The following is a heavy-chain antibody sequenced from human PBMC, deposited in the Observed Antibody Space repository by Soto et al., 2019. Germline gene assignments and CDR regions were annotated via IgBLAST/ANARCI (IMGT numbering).Heavy chain of an antibody. Sequence: ASVKVSCKASGYTFTSYDINWVRQATGQGLEWMGWMNPNSGNTGYAQKFQGRVTMTRNTSISTAYMELSSLRSADTAVYYCASPVARRAARPPYYFDYWGQGTLVTVCS. D-gene: IGHD6-6*01. CDR1: GYTFTSYD. CDR2: MNPNSGNT. V-gene: IGHV1-8*01. CDR3: ASPVARRAARPPYYFDY. J-gene: IGHJ4*02.